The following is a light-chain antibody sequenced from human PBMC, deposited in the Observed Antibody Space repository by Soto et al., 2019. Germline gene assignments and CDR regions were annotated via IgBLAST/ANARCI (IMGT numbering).Light chain of an antibody. J-gene: IGKJ1*01. CDR3: QQYDDWPET. CDR2: GAS. V-gene: IGKV3-15*01. Sequence: EIVLTQSPATLSVSPGERATLSSRASQNVRSNLAWYQQKPGQAPRLLIYGASTRATGIPARFSGRGSGTEFILTISSLQSEDFAVYYCQQYDDWPETFGQGTKVDIK. CDR1: QNVRSN.